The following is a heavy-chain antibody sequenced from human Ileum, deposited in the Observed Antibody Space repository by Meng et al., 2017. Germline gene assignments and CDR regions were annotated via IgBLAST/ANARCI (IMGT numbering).Heavy chain of an antibody. Sequence: VRRQESGPGLVKPSGTLALTCAVSSGSITSDTYWSWVRLPPGKGLEWIGQISHSGSTFYNPSLKSRVTMSVDKSKSQFSLMLTSVTAADTAVYYCARHGGYYQGFWGQGTLVTV. CDR1: SGSITSDTY. D-gene: IGHD4-23*01. CDR3: ARHGGYYQGF. J-gene: IGHJ4*02. V-gene: IGHV4-4*02. CDR2: ISHSGST.